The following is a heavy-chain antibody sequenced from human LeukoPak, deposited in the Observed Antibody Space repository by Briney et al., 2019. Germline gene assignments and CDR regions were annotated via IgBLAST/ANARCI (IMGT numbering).Heavy chain of an antibody. CDR2: ISGRSGST. CDR3: ARENYFGSGNTLGFDY. D-gene: IGHD3-10*01. V-gene: IGHV3-48*02. Sequence: PGGSLRLSCAASGFTFSSYSMNWVRQTPGKGLEWVSYISGRSGSTYHADSVKGRFTISRDNAKNSLYLQMNSLRDEDTAVYYCARENYFGSGNTLGFDYWGQGTLVTVSS. CDR1: GFTFSSYS. J-gene: IGHJ4*02.